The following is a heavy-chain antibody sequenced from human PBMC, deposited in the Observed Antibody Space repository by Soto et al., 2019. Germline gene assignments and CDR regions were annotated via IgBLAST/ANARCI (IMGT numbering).Heavy chain of an antibody. D-gene: IGHD2-2*02. CDR1: GGSISGYY. CDR3: ARLACSSTRCFTYFDY. J-gene: IGHJ4*02. Sequence: SETLSLTCTVSGGSISGYYWSWIRQPPGKGLEWIGYIYSSGSTNYNPSLQSRVTISVDASKNQFSLKLSSVTAADTAVYYCARLACSSTRCFTYFDYWGQGALVTVSS. CDR2: IYSSGST. V-gene: IGHV4-59*08.